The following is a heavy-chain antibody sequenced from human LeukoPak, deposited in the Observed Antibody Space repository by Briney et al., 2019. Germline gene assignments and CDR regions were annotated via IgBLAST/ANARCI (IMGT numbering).Heavy chain of an antibody. CDR3: ARGTIFGVVITRFDY. CDR1: GYTFTSYG. CDR2: MSAYNGNT. J-gene: IGHJ4*02. V-gene: IGHV1-18*01. D-gene: IGHD3-3*01. Sequence: ASVKVSCKASGYTFTSYGISWVRQAPGQGLEWMGWMSAYNGNTNYAQKLQGRVTMTTDTSTSTAYMELRSLRSDDTAVYYCARGTIFGVVITRFDYWGQGTLVTVSS.